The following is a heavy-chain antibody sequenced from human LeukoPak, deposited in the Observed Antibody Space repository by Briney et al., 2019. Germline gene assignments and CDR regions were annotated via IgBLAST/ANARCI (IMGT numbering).Heavy chain of an antibody. V-gene: IGHV4-4*07. CDR3: ARGKGDYAIYDY. CDR1: GGSISSHY. J-gene: IGHJ4*02. Sequence: SETLSLTCTVSGGSISSHYCSWIRQPAGKGLEWIARIYTSGGTNYNPSLKSRVTISVDKSKNQFSLKLSSVTAADTAVYFCARGKGDYAIYDYWGQGTLVTVSS. D-gene: IGHD4-17*01. CDR2: IYTSGGT.